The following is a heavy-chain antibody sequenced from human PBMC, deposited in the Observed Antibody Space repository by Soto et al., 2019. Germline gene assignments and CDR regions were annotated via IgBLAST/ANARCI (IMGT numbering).Heavy chain of an antibody. D-gene: IGHD3-16*01. CDR3: TMEACTWGCAFDL. CDR1: GYTFSNYA. CDR2: IFGSGAPT. V-gene: IGHV3-23*01. Sequence: EVQLLESGGGLVQPGGSLRLSCAASGYTFSNYAMSWVRQAPGKGLQWVSTIFGSGAPTHYADSVKGRFAISRDNSNNTLFLKMNSLKDEDTAVYYCTMEACTWGCAFDLWGQGARFAVSS. J-gene: IGHJ3*01.